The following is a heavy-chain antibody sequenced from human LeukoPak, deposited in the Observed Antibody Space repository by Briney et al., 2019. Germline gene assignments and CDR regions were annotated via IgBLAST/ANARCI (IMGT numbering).Heavy chain of an antibody. CDR3: ARDQEGFDY. J-gene: IGHJ4*02. Sequence: ASVKVSCKASGYTFSSYGISWVRQAPGQGLEWMGMIYPRDGSTSYAQKFQGRVTVTRDTSTSTVHMELSGLRSEDTAVYYCARDQEGFDYWGQGTLVTVSS. CDR2: IYPRDGST. V-gene: IGHV1-46*01. CDR1: GYTFSSYG.